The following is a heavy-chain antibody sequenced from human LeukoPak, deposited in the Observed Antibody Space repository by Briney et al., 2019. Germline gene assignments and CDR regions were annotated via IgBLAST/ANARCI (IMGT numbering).Heavy chain of an antibody. Sequence: GGSLRLSCAASEFTFSSYGMSWVRQAPGKGLEWVSAISATGGTTYYADSVKGRFTISRDNSKNTLYLQMNSLRAEDTAIYYCAKNGDRGAYCSGGSCYPYYYYYIDVWGKGTTVTISS. V-gene: IGHV3-23*01. CDR1: EFTFSSYG. CDR3: AKNGDRGAYCSGGSCYPYYYYYIDV. D-gene: IGHD2-15*01. J-gene: IGHJ6*03. CDR2: ISATGGTT.